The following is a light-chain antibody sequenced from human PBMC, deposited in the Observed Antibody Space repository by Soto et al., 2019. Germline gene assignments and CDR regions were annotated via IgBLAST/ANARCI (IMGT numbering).Light chain of an antibody. Sequence: QSALTQPPSAPGSPGQSVTISCTGTSSDVGGYNYVSWYQQHPGKAPKLMIYEVSQRPSGVPDRFSGSKSGNTASLTVSGLQCEDEADYYCSSYAGGNKWGVVFGGGTKVPVL. V-gene: IGLV2-8*01. CDR1: SSDVGGYNY. J-gene: IGLJ2*01. CDR3: SSYAGGNKWGVV. CDR2: EVS.